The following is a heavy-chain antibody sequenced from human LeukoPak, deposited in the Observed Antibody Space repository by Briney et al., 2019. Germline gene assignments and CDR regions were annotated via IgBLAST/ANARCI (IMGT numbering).Heavy chain of an antibody. CDR3: ARDPLGIAAAPLDY. V-gene: IGHV1-2*02. J-gene: IGHJ4*02. Sequence: ASVKVSCKASGYSFTDYYIHWVRQARGQGLEWMGWIDPKGGGTKYARKFQGRVTMTRDMFTSTAYVEVSRLRSDDTAVYYCARDPLGIAAAPLDYWGQGTLVTVSS. CDR2: IDPKGGGT. CDR1: GYSFTDYY. D-gene: IGHD6-13*01.